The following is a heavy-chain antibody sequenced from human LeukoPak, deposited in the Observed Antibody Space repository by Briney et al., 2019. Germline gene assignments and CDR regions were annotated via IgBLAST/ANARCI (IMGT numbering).Heavy chain of an antibody. CDR1: GGSFSGYY. D-gene: IGHD4-17*01. Sequence: SETRSLTCAVYGGSFSGYYWSWIRQPPGKGLEWIGEINHSGSTNYNPSLKSRVTISVDTSKNQFSLKLSSVTAADTAVYYCARAFLFYGDYGRLHFDYWGQGTLVTVSS. V-gene: IGHV4-34*01. CDR3: ARAFLFYGDYGRLHFDY. CDR2: INHSGST. J-gene: IGHJ4*02.